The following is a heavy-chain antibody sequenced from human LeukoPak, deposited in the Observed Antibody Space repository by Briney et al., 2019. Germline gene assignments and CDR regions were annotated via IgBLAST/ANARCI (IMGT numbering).Heavy chain of an antibody. Sequence: GASVKVSCKASGSTFTSYWMHWVRQAPGKGLVWVSRINSDGSSTNYADSVKGRFTISRDNAKNTLYLQMNSLRAEDTAVYYCAMGPYYYDSSGYYYWGQGTLVTVSS. D-gene: IGHD3-22*01. CDR1: GSTFTSYW. V-gene: IGHV3-74*01. CDR2: INSDGSST. J-gene: IGHJ4*02. CDR3: AMGPYYYDSSGYYY.